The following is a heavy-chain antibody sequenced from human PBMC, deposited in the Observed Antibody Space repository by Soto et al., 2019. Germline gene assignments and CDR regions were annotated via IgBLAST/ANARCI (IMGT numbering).Heavy chain of an antibody. V-gene: IGHV1-18*04. CDR1: GYTFTSYG. Sequence: ASVKVSCKASGYTFTSYGISWVRQAPGQGLEWLGWISPYNGNTNYAQKFQGRVTMTTDTSTSIAYMELRSLRSDDTAVYYCARVEGLTTVTTPGDYWGQGTLVTVSS. D-gene: IGHD4-17*01. CDR2: ISPYNGNT. CDR3: ARVEGLTTVTTPGDY. J-gene: IGHJ4*02.